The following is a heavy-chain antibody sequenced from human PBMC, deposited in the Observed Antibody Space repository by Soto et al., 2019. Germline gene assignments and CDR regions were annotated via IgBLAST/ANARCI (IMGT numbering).Heavy chain of an antibody. CDR3: ASYRSMVVVVPGY. V-gene: IGHV3-30-3*01. Sequence: QVHLVESGGGVVQPGRSLRLSCAASGFTFSSYAMHWVREAPGKGLEWVAHISHDGSNNYYADSVKGRFTISRDYSKNMVYLQMNILTVDDTAVYYCASYRSMVVVVPGYWGQGTLVTVSS. CDR2: ISHDGSNN. J-gene: IGHJ4*02. D-gene: IGHD2-2*01. CDR1: GFTFSSYA.